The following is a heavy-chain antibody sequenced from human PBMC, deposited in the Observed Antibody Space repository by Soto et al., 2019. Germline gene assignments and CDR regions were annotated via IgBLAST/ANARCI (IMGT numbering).Heavy chain of an antibody. CDR1: GYTFTSYD. D-gene: IGHD2-8*01. J-gene: IGHJ5*02. Sequence: QVQLVQSGAEVKKPGASVKVSCKASGYTFTSYDVNWVRQATGQRLEWRGWMNPNSGNTGYAQKFRGRVTMTRNTSMSTADMELSRLRSEDKAVYYCAREPAVLGFAPLGQETLVTVSS. CDR3: AREPAVLGFAP. CDR2: MNPNSGNT. V-gene: IGHV1-8*01.